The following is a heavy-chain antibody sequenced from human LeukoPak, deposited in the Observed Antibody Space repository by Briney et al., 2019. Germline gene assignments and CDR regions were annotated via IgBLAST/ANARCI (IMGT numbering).Heavy chain of an antibody. J-gene: IGHJ4*02. D-gene: IGHD4-11*01. V-gene: IGHV4-34*01. CDR3: ARGYSYFDY. Sequence: NPSETLSLTCAVYGGSFSGYYWSWIRQPPGKGLEWIGEINHSGSTNYNPSLKSRVTISVDTSKNQFSLKLSSVTAADTAVYYCARGYSYFDYWGQGTLVTVSS. CDR2: INHSGST. CDR1: GGSFSGYY.